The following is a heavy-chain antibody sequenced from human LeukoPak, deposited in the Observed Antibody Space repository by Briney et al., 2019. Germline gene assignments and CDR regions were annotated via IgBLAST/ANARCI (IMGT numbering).Heavy chain of an antibody. CDR1: GFTFSSYT. CDR3: VRDALHTAHFDY. V-gene: IGHV3-48*02. Sequence: GGSLRLSCAASGFTFSSYTMNWVRQAPGKGLQWVSAVSASSNIHYSESVKGRFTISRDNARNSLYLQMNSLRDEDTAVYYCVRDALHTAHFDYWGQGTLVTVSS. J-gene: IGHJ4*02. D-gene: IGHD5-18*01. CDR2: VSASSNI.